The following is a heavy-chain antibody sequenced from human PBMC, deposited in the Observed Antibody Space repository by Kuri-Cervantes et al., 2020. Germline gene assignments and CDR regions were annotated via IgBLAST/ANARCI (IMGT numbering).Heavy chain of an antibody. CDR1: GGSISSYY. D-gene: IGHD3-10*01. CDR3: AREPSYGVQGFGYMDV. CDR2: IYYSGST. V-gene: IGHV4-59*13. Sequence: SETLSLTCTAAGGSISSYYWSWIRQPPGKGLEWIGSIYYSGSTNYNPSLKSRVTISVDTSKNQFSLKLSSVTAADTAVYYCAREPSYGVQGFGYMDVWGKGTTVTVSS. J-gene: IGHJ6*03.